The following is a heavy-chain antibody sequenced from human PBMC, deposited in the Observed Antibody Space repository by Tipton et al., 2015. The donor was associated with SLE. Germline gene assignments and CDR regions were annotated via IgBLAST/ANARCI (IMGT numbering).Heavy chain of an antibody. CDR2: IYTSGST. CDR1: GGSISSGSYY. D-gene: IGHD3-10*01. Sequence: TLSLTCTVSGGSISSGSYYWSWIRQPAGKGLEWIGYIYTSGSTNYNPSLKSRVTISVDTSKNQFSLKLSSVTAADTAVYYCARVTMVRGVIDYYYMDVWGKGTTVTVSS. V-gene: IGHV4-61*09. J-gene: IGHJ6*03. CDR3: ARVTMVRGVIDYYYMDV.